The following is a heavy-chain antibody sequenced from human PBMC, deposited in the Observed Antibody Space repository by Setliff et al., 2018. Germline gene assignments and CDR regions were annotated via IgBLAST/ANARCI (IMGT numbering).Heavy chain of an antibody. CDR1: GFTFSDHY. V-gene: IGHV3-72*01. D-gene: IGHD5-12*01. J-gene: IGHJ4*02. CDR2: VRNKVNSYTT. CDR3: ARRPVAMDC. Sequence: GGSLRLSCVVSGFTFSDHYMDWVRQTPGKGLEWVARVRNKVNSYTTEYAASVRGRFTISRDDSKNSLYLQMNSLRAEGTAVYYCARRPVAMDCWGQGTLVTVSS.